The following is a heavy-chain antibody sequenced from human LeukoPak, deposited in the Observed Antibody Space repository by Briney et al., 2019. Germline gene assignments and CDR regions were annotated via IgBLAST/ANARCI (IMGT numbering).Heavy chain of an antibody. V-gene: IGHV3-23*01. CDR1: GFTFSSYA. CDR2: ISGSGGFT. CDR3: ARESSNYGSGTADAFDI. J-gene: IGHJ3*02. D-gene: IGHD3-10*01. Sequence: GGSLRLSCAASGFTFSSYAMTWVRQAPGKGLEWVSAISGSGGFTYYADSVKGRFTISRDNSKNTLYLQMNSLRAEDTAVYYCARESSNYGSGTADAFDIWGQGTMVTVSS.